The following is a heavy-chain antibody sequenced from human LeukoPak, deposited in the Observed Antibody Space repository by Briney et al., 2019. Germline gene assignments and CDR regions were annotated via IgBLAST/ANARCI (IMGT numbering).Heavy chain of an antibody. Sequence: SETLSLTCTVSGGSISSSSYYWGWIRQPPGKGLEWIGSIYYSGSTYYNPSLKSRVTISVDTSKNQFSLKLSSVTAADTAVYYCARILGAYCNGGSCPDAFDIWGQGTKATVSS. CDR3: ARILGAYCNGGSCPDAFDI. J-gene: IGHJ3*02. V-gene: IGHV4-39*01. CDR1: GGSISSSSYY. CDR2: IYYSGST. D-gene: IGHD2-15*01.